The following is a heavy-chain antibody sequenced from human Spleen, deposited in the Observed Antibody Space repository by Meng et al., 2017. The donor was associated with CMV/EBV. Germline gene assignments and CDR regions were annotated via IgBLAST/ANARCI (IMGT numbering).Heavy chain of an antibody. CDR2: INPSGGST. CDR1: GYTFTSYY. D-gene: IGHD3-22*01. CDR3: ATRMLYYDTQDY. J-gene: IGHJ4*02. V-gene: IGHV1-46*01. Sequence: ASVKVSCKASGYTFTSYYMHWVRQAPGQGLEWMGIINPSGGSTSYAQKFQGRVTMTEDTSTDTAYMELTSLTSEDTAVYYCATRMLYYDTQDYWGQGTPVTVSS.